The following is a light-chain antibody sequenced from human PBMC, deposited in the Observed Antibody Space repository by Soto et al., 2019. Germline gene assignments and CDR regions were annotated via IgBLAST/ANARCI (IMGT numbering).Light chain of an antibody. CDR1: QSVSSY. J-gene: IGKJ5*01. Sequence: EIVLTQSPATLSLSPGERATFSCRASQSVSSYLAWYQQKPGQAPRLLIYDASNRATGIPARFSGSGSGTDFTLTISSLEPEDFAVYYCQQYNNWPSITFGQGTRLEIK. V-gene: IGKV3-11*01. CDR3: QQYNNWPSIT. CDR2: DAS.